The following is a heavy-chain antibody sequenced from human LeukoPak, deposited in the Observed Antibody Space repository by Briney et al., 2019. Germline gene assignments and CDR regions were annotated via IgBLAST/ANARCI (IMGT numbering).Heavy chain of an antibody. CDR1: GYTFTGYY. J-gene: IGHJ6*02. D-gene: IGHD3-3*01. Sequence: ASVKVSCKASGYTFTGYYMHWVRQAPGQGLEWMGWINPNSGGTNYAQKFQGRVTMTRDTSISTAYMELSRLRSDDTAVYYCASPFTIFGVVPYYYGMDVWGQGTTVTVSS. CDR3: ASPFTIFGVVPYYYGMDV. V-gene: IGHV1-2*02. CDR2: INPNSGGT.